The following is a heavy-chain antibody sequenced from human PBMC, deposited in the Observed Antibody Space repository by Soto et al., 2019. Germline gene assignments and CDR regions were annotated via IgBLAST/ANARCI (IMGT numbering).Heavy chain of an antibody. Sequence: GGSLRLSCAASGFTFSSYAMSWVRQAPGKGLEWVSAISGSGGSTYYADSVKGRFTISRDNSKNTLYLQMNSLRAEDTAVYYCAKDTYYYDNSGYYYAGGFDYWGQGTLVTVSS. CDR3: AKDTYYYDNSGYYYAGGFDY. CDR2: ISGSGGST. V-gene: IGHV3-23*01. D-gene: IGHD3-22*01. J-gene: IGHJ4*02. CDR1: GFTFSSYA.